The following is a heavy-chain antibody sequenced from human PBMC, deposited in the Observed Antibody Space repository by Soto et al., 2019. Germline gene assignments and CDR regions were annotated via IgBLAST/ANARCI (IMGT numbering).Heavy chain of an antibody. CDR1: GLTVSGKKY. J-gene: IGHJ3*02. D-gene: IGHD5-12*01. CDR3: ATWLLREHAYDI. Sequence: DVQLVESGGGLIQPGGSLRLSCVASGLTVSGKKYMAWVRQAPGKGPEWVSGVYDLDGTYYADSVSGPFTTSIGSSRTTVYLRMRDLRPEDTALNLCATWLLREHAYDIWGQGTMVTASS. CDR2: VYDLDGT. V-gene: IGHV3-53*01.